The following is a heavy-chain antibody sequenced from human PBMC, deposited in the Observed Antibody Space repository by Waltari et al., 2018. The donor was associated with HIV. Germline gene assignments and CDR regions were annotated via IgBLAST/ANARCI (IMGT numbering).Heavy chain of an antibody. CDR1: GNSFSSHW. CDR3: ARRQGDYRTAFNI. J-gene: IGHJ3*02. CDR2: TYPGDSDT. V-gene: IGHV5-51*01. D-gene: IGHD4-17*01. Sequence: EIQLVQSGGEMKKAGESLRISCKASGNSFSSHWIGWVRQLPGKGLEWMGITYPGDSDTISSPSFQGQVTISVDKSITTAYLQWSSLKASDTAIYYCARRQGDYRTAFNIWGQGTMVTVSP.